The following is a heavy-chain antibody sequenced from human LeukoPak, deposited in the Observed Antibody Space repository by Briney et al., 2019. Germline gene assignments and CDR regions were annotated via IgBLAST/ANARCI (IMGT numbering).Heavy chain of an antibody. V-gene: IGHV3-74*01. J-gene: IGHJ4*02. CDR3: AREQYGSGSYPFDY. Sequence: PGGSVRLFCAAWGLIFSSYWMLWVRHARGKGLVWVLRITSDGSSTSYADSVKGRFTITKNNTKNPLYLLMNSLRAEDTAVYYCAREQYGSGSYPFDYWGQGTLVTVSS. CDR1: GLIFSSYW. D-gene: IGHD3-10*01. CDR2: ITSDGSST.